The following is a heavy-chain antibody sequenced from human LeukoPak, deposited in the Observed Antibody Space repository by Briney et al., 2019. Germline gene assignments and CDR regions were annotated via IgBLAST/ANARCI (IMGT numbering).Heavy chain of an antibody. CDR2: IYYSGST. J-gene: IGHJ5*02. D-gene: IGHD5-18*01. Sequence: SETLSLTCTVSGGSISSYYWSWLRQPPGKGLEWIGYIYYSGSTNYNPSLKSRVTISVDTSKNQFSLKLSSVTAADPAVYYCARAGYNYGNNCFDPWGQGTLVTVSS. V-gene: IGHV4-59*01. CDR3: ARAGYNYGNNCFDP. CDR1: GGSISSYY.